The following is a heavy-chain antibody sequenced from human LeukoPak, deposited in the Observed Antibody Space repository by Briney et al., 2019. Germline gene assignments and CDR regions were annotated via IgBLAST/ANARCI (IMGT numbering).Heavy chain of an antibody. CDR1: GFTFSNYA. CDR3: TTGSTTTAYYYYGMDV. V-gene: IGHV3-15*01. CDR2: IKSKTDGGTT. D-gene: IGHD1-7*01. J-gene: IGHJ6*02. Sequence: PGGSLRLSCAASGFTFSNYAMSWVRQAPGKGLEWVGRIKSKTDGGTTDYAAPVKGRFTISRDDSKNTLYLQMNSLKTEDTAVYYCTTGSTTTAYYYYGMDVWGQGTTVTVSS.